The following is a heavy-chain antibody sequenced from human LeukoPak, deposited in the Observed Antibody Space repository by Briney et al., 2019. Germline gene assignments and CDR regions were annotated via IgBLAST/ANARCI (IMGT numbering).Heavy chain of an antibody. CDR2: ISAYNGNT. Sequence: GASVKVSCKASGYTFTDYYLHWVRQAPGQGLEWMGWISAYNGNTNYAQKLQGRVTMTTDTSTSTAYMELRSLRSDDTAVYYCARWMTYYYDSSGYYDAFDIWGQGTMVTVSS. CDR3: ARWMTYYYDSSGYYDAFDI. J-gene: IGHJ3*02. CDR1: GYTFTDYY. D-gene: IGHD3-22*01. V-gene: IGHV1-18*04.